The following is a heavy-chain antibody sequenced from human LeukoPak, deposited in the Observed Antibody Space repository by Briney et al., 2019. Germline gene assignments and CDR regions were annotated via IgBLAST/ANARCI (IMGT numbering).Heavy chain of an antibody. CDR3: ARQYYGSGSYFDY. Sequence: PSETLSLTCTVSGGSISSGSYYWSWIRQPAGKGLEWIGRIYTSGSTNYNPSLKSRVTISVDKSKNQFSLRLSSVTAADTAVYFCARQYYGSGSYFDYWGQGTLVTVSS. J-gene: IGHJ4*02. CDR2: IYTSGST. D-gene: IGHD3-10*01. V-gene: IGHV4-61*02. CDR1: GGSISSGSYY.